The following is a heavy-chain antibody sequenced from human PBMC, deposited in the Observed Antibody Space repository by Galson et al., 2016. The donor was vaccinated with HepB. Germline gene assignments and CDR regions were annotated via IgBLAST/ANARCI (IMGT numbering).Heavy chain of an antibody. CDR2: IRSKGYGGTT. J-gene: IGHJ6*03. CDR3: TRNYCSGGYCYSNYYMDV. D-gene: IGHD2-15*01. V-gene: IGHV3-49*03. Sequence: SLRLSCAASGFTFDDYAMSWFRQAPGKGLEWVGFIRSKGYGGTTEYAASVKGRFTISRDDSKSIAYLQMNSLKTEDTAVYYCTRNYCSGGYCYSNYYMDVCGKGATVTVSS. CDR1: GFTFDDYA.